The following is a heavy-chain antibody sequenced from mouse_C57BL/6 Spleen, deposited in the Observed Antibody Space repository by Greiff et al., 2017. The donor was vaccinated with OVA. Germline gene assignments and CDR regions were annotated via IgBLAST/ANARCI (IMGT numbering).Heavy chain of an antibody. CDR1: GYSFTGYY. Sequence: EVQLQQSGPELVKPGASVKISCKASGYSFTGYYMNWVKQSPEKSLEWIGEINPSTGGTTYNQKFKAKATLTVDKSSSTAYMQLKSLTSEDSAVYYCARFMAYSNLYAMDYWGQGTSVTVSS. CDR3: ARFMAYSNLYAMDY. J-gene: IGHJ4*01. CDR2: INPSTGGT. D-gene: IGHD2-5*01. V-gene: IGHV1-42*01.